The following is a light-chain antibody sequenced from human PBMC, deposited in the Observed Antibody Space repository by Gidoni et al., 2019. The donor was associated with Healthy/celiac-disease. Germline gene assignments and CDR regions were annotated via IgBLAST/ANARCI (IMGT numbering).Light chain of an antibody. CDR2: DAS. V-gene: IGKV1-33*01. J-gene: IGKJ4*01. Sequence: DIQKTQSPSSLSASVGDRVTITCQASQDISNYLNWYQQKPGKAPKLLIYDASNLETGVPSRFSGSGSGTDFTFTISSLQPEDIATYYCQQYDNLRGALTFXGXTKVEIK. CDR3: QQYDNLRGALT. CDR1: QDISNY.